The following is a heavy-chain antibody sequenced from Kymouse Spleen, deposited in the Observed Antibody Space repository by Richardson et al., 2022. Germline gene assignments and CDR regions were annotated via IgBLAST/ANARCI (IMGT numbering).Heavy chain of an antibody. CDR2: ISWNSGSI. Sequence: EVQLVESGGGLVQPGRSLRLSCAASGFTFDDYAMHWVRQAPGKGLEWVSGISWNSGSIGYADSVKGRFTISRDNAKNSLYLQMNSLRAEDTALYYCAKDMRDIVATGYYYYGMDVWGQGTTVTVSS. CDR1: GFTFDDYA. J-gene: IGHJ6*02. D-gene: IGHD5-12*01. CDR3: AKDMRDIVATGYYYYGMDV. V-gene: IGHV3-9*01.